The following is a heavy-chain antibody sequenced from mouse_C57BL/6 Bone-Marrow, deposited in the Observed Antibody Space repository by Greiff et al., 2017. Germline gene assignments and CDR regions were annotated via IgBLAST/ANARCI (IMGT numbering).Heavy chain of an antibody. V-gene: IGHV1-74*01. J-gene: IGHJ4*01. D-gene: IGHD2-4*01. CDR1: GYTFTSYW. Sequence: QVQLQQSGAELVKPGASVKVSCKASGYTFTSYWMHWVKQRPGQGLEWIGRIHPSDSDTNYNPKFKGKATLTVDKSSSTAYMQLSSLTSEDSAVYYCAFPYYDYDRGTSPMDYWGQGTSVTVSS. CDR2: IHPSDSDT. CDR3: AFPYYDYDRGTSPMDY.